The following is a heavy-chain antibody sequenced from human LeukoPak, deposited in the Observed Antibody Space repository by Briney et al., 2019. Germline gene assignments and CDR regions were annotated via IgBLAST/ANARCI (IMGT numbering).Heavy chain of an antibody. V-gene: IGHV3-30*04. CDR1: GFTFSSYA. CDR3: ARDVVDTAMVGLIDY. Sequence: GRSLRLSCAASGFTFSSYAMHWVRQAPGKGLEWVAVISYDGGNKYYADSVKGRFTISRDNSKNTLYLQMNSLRAEDTAVYYCARDVVDTAMVGLIDYWGQGTLVTDSS. CDR2: ISYDGGNK. J-gene: IGHJ4*02. D-gene: IGHD5-18*01.